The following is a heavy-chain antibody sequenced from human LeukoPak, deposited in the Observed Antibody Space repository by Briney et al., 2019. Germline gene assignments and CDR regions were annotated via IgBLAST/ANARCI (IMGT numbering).Heavy chain of an antibody. Sequence: PGGSLRLSCVASGFTYSSYAMSWVRQAPGKGLEWVSATSGSGDGTFYADSVKDRFTISRDNSKNTLYLQMNSLRAEDTAIYYCAKLRDFFDSSGQFDYWGQGTLVTVSS. V-gene: IGHV3-23*01. J-gene: IGHJ4*02. CDR3: AKLRDFFDSSGQFDY. CDR2: TSGSGDGT. CDR1: GFTYSSYA. D-gene: IGHD3-22*01.